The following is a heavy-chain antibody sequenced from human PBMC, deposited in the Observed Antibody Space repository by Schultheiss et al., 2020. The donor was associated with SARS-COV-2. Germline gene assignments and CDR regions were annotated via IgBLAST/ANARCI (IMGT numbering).Heavy chain of an antibody. CDR1: GGSISSYY. J-gene: IGHJ6*02. CDR3: ARVSGDPAAAGTRGMDV. CDR2: IYTSGST. D-gene: IGHD6-13*01. V-gene: IGHV4-4*07. Sequence: GSLRLSCTVSGGSISSYYWSWIRQPPGKGLEWIGRIYTSGSTNYNPSLKSRVTISVDTSKNQFSLKLSSVTAADTAVYYCARVSGDPAAAGTRGMDVWGQGTTVTVAS.